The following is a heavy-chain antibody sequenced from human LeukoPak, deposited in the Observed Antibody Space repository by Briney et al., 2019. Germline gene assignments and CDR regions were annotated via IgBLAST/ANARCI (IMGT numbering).Heavy chain of an antibody. CDR3: ARIRRGYSYGYGDY. CDR1: GDSISSYY. Sequence: SETLSLTCTVFGDSISSYYWNWIRQPAGKGLEWIGRIYTSGSTNYNPSLKSRVTISVDTSKSQFSLKLSSVTAADTAVYYCARIRRGYSYGYGDYWGQGTLVTVSS. V-gene: IGHV4-4*07. CDR2: IYTSGST. D-gene: IGHD5-18*01. J-gene: IGHJ4*02.